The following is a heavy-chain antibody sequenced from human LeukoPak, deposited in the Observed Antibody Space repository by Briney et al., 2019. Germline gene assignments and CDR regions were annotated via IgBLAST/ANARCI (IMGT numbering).Heavy chain of an antibody. CDR1: GCTFTGYY. CDR3: ARDYCSGGSCYSDAFDI. Sequence: ASVKVSCKASGCTFTGYYMHWVRQAPGQGLEWMGWINPNSGGTNYAQKFQGRVTMTRDTSISTAYMELSRLRSDDTAVYYCARDYCSGGSCYSDAFDIWGQGTMVTVSS. D-gene: IGHD2-15*01. CDR2: INPNSGGT. V-gene: IGHV1-2*02. J-gene: IGHJ3*02.